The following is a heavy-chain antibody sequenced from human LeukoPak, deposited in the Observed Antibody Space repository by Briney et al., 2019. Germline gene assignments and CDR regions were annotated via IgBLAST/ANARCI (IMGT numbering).Heavy chain of an antibody. CDR3: ARAYNWNYGWYFDL. CDR1: GYTFTGYY. J-gene: IGHJ2*01. CDR2: INPNSGGT. D-gene: IGHD1-7*01. Sequence: EASVKVSCKASGYTFTGYYMHWVRQAPGQGLGWMGWINPNSGGTNYAQRFQGRVTMTRDTSISTAYMELSRLRSGDTAVYYCARAYNWNYGWYFDLWGRGTLVTVSS. V-gene: IGHV1-2*02.